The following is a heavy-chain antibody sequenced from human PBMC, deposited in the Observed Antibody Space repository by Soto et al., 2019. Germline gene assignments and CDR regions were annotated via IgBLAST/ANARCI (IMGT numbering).Heavy chain of an antibody. D-gene: IGHD2-15*01. CDR3: AKRSPYSTGWYSPIFDY. CDR2: ISESGGST. V-gene: IGHV3-23*01. Sequence: GSLRLSCAASGFIFSDYARSWLLRAPGKGLEWVSVISESGGSTHYADSVRGRFTVSRDNSKNSLSLRMDSLRDEDTAVYFCAKRSPYSTGWYSPIFDYWGQGALVTVSS. J-gene: IGHJ4*02. CDR1: GFIFSDYA.